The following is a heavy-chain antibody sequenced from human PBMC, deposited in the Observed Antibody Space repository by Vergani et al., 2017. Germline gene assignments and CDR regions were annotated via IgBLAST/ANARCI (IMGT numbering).Heavy chain of an antibody. J-gene: IGHJ6*02. Sequence: QMQLVPSGPEVKKPGTSVKVSCKASGFTFTSSAVQWVRQARGQRLEWIGWIVVGSGNTNYAQKFQERVTITRDMCKSTAYMELSSLRSGYTAVYYCAAWVTILGVVTHLYPPAYCMDVGGQGTTVTVSS. CDR3: AAWVTILGVVTHLYPPAYCMDV. CDR1: GFTFTSSA. CDR2: IVVGSGNT. V-gene: IGHV1-58*01. D-gene: IGHD3-3*01.